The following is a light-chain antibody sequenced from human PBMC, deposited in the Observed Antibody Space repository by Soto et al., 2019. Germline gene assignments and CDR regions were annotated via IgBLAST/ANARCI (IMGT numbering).Light chain of an antibody. CDR3: APWDDSLNGVV. CDR2: SNS. Sequence: QLVLTQPPSASGTPGQRVTISCSGSSSNIGVNTVNWYQQLPGTAPKLLIYSNSQRPSGVPDRFSGSRSGTSASLAISGLQSEDEADYYCAPWDDSLNGVVFGGGTKLTVL. CDR1: SSNIGVNT. J-gene: IGLJ2*01. V-gene: IGLV1-44*01.